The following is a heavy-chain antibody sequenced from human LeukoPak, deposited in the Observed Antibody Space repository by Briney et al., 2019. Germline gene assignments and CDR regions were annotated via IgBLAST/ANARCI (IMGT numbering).Heavy chain of an antibody. D-gene: IGHD3-22*01. Sequence: GRSLRLSCAASGFTFSSYAIHWVRQAPGKGLEWVAVISYDGSNKYYADSVEGRFTISRDNSKNTLYLQMNSLRAEDTAVYYCAKARYDSSGYYYAPSYYYHMDVWGKGTTVTISS. CDR2: ISYDGSNK. CDR1: GFTFSSYA. V-gene: IGHV3-30*04. CDR3: AKARYDSSGYYYAPSYYYHMDV. J-gene: IGHJ6*03.